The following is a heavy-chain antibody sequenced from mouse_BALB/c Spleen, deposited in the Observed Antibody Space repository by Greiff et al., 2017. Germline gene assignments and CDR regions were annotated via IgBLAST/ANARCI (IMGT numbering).Heavy chain of an antibody. CDR1: GFTFSSFG. J-gene: IGHJ4*01. CDR3: ARERAYYYAMDY. D-gene: IGHD3-3*01. Sequence: DVMLVESGGGLVQPGGSRKLSCAASGFTFSSFGMHWVRQAPEKGLEWVAYISSGSSTIYYADTVKGRFTISRDNPKNTLFLQMTSLRSEDTAMYYCARERAYYYAMDYWGQGTSVTVSS. V-gene: IGHV5-17*02. CDR2: ISSGSSTI.